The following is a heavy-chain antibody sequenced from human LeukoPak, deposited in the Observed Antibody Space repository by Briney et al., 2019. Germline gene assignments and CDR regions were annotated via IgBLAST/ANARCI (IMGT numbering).Heavy chain of an antibody. Sequence: ASVKVSCKASGYTFTSYDINWVRQAPGQGLEWMGWISAYNGNTNYAQKLQGRVTMTTDTSTSTAYMELRSLRSDDTAVYYCARGGTIFGVVRGWFDPWGQGTLVTVSS. J-gene: IGHJ5*02. D-gene: IGHD3-3*01. CDR3: ARGGTIFGVVRGWFDP. CDR2: ISAYNGNT. CDR1: GYTFTSYD. V-gene: IGHV1-18*01.